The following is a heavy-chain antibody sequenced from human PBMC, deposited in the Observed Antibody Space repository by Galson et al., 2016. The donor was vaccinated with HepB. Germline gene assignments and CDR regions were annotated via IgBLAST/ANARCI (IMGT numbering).Heavy chain of an antibody. CDR1: GFTFSSYA. D-gene: IGHD6-25*01. CDR2: ISNDGNNR. J-gene: IGHJ4*02. Sequence: SLRLSCAASGFTFSSYAMNWVRQALGKGLEWVTIISNDGNNRYYTDSVKGRFTISRDNAKNSLYLQMNSLRAEDTAVYYCAIAAGDYWGQGTLVTVSS. V-gene: IGHV3-30*04. CDR3: AIAAGDY.